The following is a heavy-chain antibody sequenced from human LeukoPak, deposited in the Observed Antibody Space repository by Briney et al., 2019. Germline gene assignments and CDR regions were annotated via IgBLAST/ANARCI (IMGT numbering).Heavy chain of an antibody. J-gene: IGHJ4*02. CDR3: ARLRRWSNGTDY. Sequence: PSETLSLTCAVSGGSISSNNWWGWVRQPPGKGLEWIGEIYHSGSPNYNPSLKSRVTISVDTSKNQFSLKLSSVTAADTAVYYCARLRRWSNGTDYWGQGTLVTVSS. D-gene: IGHD4-23*01. V-gene: IGHV4-4*02. CDR2: IYHSGSP. CDR1: GGSISSNNW.